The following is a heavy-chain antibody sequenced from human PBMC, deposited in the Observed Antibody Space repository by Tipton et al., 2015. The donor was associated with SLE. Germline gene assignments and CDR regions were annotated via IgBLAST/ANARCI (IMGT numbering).Heavy chain of an antibody. V-gene: IGHV4-59*11. CDR1: GGSISSHY. CDR3: ARARFIAAAGY. Sequence: TLSLTCTVSGGSISSHYWSWIRQPPGKGLEWIGCIYYSGSISYNPSLKSRVTISVDTSKNQFSLKLSSVTAADTAVYYCARARFIAAAGYWGQGTLVTVSS. J-gene: IGHJ4*02. CDR2: IYYSGSI. D-gene: IGHD6-13*01.